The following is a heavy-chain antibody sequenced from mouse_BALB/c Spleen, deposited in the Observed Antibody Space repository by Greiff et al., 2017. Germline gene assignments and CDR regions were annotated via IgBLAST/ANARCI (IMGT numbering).Heavy chain of an antibody. D-gene: IGHD1-2*01. J-gene: IGHJ4*01. CDR2: IWGDGST. CDR3: ARDQGLRPYYYAMDY. Sequence: VQRVESGPGLVAPSQSLSITCTVSGFSLTGYGVNWVRQPPGKGLEWLGMIWGDGSTDYNSALKSRLSISKDNSKSQVFLKMNSLQTDDTARYYCARDQGLRPYYYAMDYWGQGTSVTVSS. V-gene: IGHV2-6-7*01. CDR1: GFSLTGYG.